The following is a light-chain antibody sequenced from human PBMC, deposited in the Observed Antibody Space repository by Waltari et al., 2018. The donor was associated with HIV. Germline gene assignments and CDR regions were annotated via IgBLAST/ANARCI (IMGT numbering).Light chain of an antibody. CDR3: SSYAGSKNLVV. CDR2: EVP. Sequence: QSALTQPPSASGSPGQSVTISCTGTRSDVGGYNYVSWYQQHPGKAPKLMIYEVPKRPSGVPDRFSGSRSGNTASLTVAGLQAEDEADYFCSSYAGSKNLVVFGGGTKLTVL. V-gene: IGLV2-8*01. CDR1: RSDVGGYNY. J-gene: IGLJ2*01.